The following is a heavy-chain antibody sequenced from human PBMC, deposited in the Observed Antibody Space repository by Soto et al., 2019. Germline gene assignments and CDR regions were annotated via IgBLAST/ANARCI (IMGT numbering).Heavy chain of an antibody. CDR1: GGSFSGYY. CDR2: INHSGST. CDR3: ARDWNYRHDYNWFDP. J-gene: IGHJ5*02. D-gene: IGHD1-7*01. V-gene: IGHV4-34*01. Sequence: PSETLSLTCAVYGGSFSGYYWSWIRQPPGKGLEWIGEINHSGSTNYNPSLKSRVTISVDTSKNQFSLKLSSVTAADTAVYYCARDWNYRHDYNWFDPWGQGTLVTVSS.